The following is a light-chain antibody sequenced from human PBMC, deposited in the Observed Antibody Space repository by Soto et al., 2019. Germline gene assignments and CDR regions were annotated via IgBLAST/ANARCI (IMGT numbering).Light chain of an antibody. CDR3: QQYGSSPGVT. J-gene: IGKJ4*01. Sequence: EIVLTQSPGTLSLSPGERATLSCRASQSVSSSYLAWYQQKPGQAPRLLIYGASSRATGIPDRFSDSGSGTDFTLTISRLEPEDFAVYYCQQYGSSPGVTFGGGTKVEIK. CDR2: GAS. CDR1: QSVSSSY. V-gene: IGKV3-20*01.